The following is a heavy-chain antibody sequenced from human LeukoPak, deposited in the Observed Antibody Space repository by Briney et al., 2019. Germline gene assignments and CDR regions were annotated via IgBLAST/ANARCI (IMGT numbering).Heavy chain of an antibody. Sequence: ASVKVSCKASGYTFTSYAMNWVRQATGQGLEWMGWMNPNSGNTGYAQKFQGRVTITRNTSISTAYMELSSLRSEDTAVYYCARGIPLEYSSSAEYFQHWGQGTLVTVSS. D-gene: IGHD6-6*01. V-gene: IGHV1-8*03. J-gene: IGHJ1*01. CDR1: GYTFTSYA. CDR2: MNPNSGNT. CDR3: ARGIPLEYSSSAEYFQH.